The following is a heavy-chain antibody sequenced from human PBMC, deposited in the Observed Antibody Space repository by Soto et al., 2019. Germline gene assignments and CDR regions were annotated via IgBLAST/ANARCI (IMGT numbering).Heavy chain of an antibody. D-gene: IGHD2-2*01. CDR2: ISSSSSYI. J-gene: IGHJ4*02. V-gene: IGHV3-21*01. CDR3: VRDPAGRPEYFDY. CDR1: GFTFSSYS. Sequence: EVQLVESGGGLVKPGGSLRLSCAASGFTFSSYSMNWVRQAPGKGLEWVSSISSSSSYIYYADSVKGRFTISRDNAKNSLYLQMNSLRAEDTAVYYCVRDPAGRPEYFDYWGQGTLVTVSS.